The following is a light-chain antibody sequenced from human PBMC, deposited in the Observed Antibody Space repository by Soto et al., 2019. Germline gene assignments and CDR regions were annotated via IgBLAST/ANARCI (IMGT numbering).Light chain of an antibody. CDR1: SSDVGGYNY. CDR3: SSYAGSNNLV. V-gene: IGLV2-8*01. Sequence: QSALTQPASVSGSPGQSITISCTGTSSDVGGYNYVSWYQQHPGKAPKLIIYEVSKRPSGVPDRFSGSKSGNTASLTVSGLQAEDEADYYCSSYAGSNNLVFGGGTKLT. J-gene: IGLJ2*01. CDR2: EVS.